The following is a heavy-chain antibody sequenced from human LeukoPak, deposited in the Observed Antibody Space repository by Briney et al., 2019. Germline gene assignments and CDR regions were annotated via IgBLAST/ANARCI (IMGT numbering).Heavy chain of an antibody. Sequence: PSQTLSLTCAVSGGSISSGGYSWSWIRQPPGKGLEWIGYIYHSGSTYYNPSLKSRVTISVDRSKNQFSLKLSSVTAADTAVYYCASRHSYGAFDIWGQGTMVTVSS. CDR2: IYHSGST. D-gene: IGHD5-18*01. V-gene: IGHV4-30-2*01. CDR1: GGSISSGGYS. J-gene: IGHJ3*02. CDR3: ASRHSYGAFDI.